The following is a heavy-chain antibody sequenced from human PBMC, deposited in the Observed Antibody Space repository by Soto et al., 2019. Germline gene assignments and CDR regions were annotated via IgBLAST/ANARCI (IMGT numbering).Heavy chain of an antibody. CDR2: INPNSGGT. CDR3: VTYDWSD. Sequence: ASVKVSCKASGYTFTAYYIHWVRQAPGQGPEWMGWINPNSGGTNFAQKFQGRVTMTRDTSTSTAYMHLSSLKSDDTAIYFCVTYDWSDWGQGTLVTVSS. V-gene: IGHV1-2*02. D-gene: IGHD1-20*01. CDR1: GYTFTAYY. J-gene: IGHJ4*02.